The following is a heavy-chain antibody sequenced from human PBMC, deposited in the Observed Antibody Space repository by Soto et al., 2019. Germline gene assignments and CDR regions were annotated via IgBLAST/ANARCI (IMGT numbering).Heavy chain of an antibody. CDR3: AHSHSLPRGVVVVAATNNWFDP. J-gene: IGHJ5*02. CDR2: IYWDDDK. V-gene: IGHV2-5*02. D-gene: IGHD2-15*01. Sequence: GSGPTLVNPTQTLTLTCTFSGFSLSTSGVGVGWIRQPPGKALEWLALIYWDDDKRYSPSLKSRLTITKDTSKNQVVLTMTNMDPVDTATYYCAHSHSLPRGVVVVAATNNWFDPWGQGTLVTVSS. CDR1: GFSLSTSGVG.